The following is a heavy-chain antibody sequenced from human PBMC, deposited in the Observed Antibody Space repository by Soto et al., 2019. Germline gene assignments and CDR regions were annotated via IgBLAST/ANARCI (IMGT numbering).Heavy chain of an antibody. D-gene: IGHD2-15*01. Sequence: QVQLVESGGGVVQPGRSLRLSCAASGFTFSSYGMHWVRQAPGKGLEWVAVIWYDGSNKYYADSVKGRFTISRDNSKNTLYLQMNSLRAEDTAVYYCARDTQGGGSCCPDYWGQGTLVTVSS. J-gene: IGHJ4*02. V-gene: IGHV3-33*01. CDR1: GFTFSSYG. CDR2: IWYDGSNK. CDR3: ARDTQGGGSCCPDY.